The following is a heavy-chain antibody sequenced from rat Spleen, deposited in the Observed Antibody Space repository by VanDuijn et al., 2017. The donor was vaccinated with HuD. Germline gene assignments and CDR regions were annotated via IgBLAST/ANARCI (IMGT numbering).Heavy chain of an antibody. D-gene: IGHD1-1*01. CDR2: INSAGST. J-gene: IGHJ2*01. CDR1: GFSLTSYHV. V-gene: IGHV3-3*01. Sequence: VQLKESGPGLVQPSQTLSLTCTVSGFSLTSYHVSWVRQPPGKGLEWMGYINSAGSTNYNPSLKSRISITRDTSKNQFFLQVNSVTAEDTAMYFCARIPYYYSGRDYWGQGVMVTVSS. CDR3: ARIPYYYSGRDY.